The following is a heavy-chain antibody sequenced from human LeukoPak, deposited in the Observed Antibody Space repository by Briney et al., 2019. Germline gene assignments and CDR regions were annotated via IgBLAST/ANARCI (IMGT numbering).Heavy chain of an antibody. D-gene: IGHD5-18*01. CDR2: ISAYNGNT. V-gene: IGHV1-18*01. CDR1: GYTFTSYG. CDR3: ARDVNVDTAMVTWDY. J-gene: IGHJ4*02. Sequence: ATVKVSCKASGYTFTSYGISWVRQAPGQGLEWMGWISAYNGNTNYAQKLQGRVTMTTDTSTSTAYMELRSLRSDDTAVYYCARDVNVDTAMVTWDYWGQGTLVTVPS.